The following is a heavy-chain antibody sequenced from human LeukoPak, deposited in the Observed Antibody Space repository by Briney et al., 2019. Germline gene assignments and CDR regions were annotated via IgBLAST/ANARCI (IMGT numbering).Heavy chain of an antibody. J-gene: IGHJ3*02. CDR3: ARDLVTVTKGFDI. Sequence: SETLSLTCAVADDSFSSHYWTWIRQPPGKGLEWIGYISYIGSTNYNPSLKSRVTISIDTSKNQFSLKLSSVTAADTAVYYCARDLVTVTKGFDIWGQGTMVSVSS. CDR1: DDSFSSHY. CDR2: ISYIGST. V-gene: IGHV4-59*11. D-gene: IGHD4-17*01.